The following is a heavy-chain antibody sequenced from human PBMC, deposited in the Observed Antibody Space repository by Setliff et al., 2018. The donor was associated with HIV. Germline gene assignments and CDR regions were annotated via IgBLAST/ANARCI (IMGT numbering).Heavy chain of an antibody. CDR3: ATAGGRSWFDP. CDR1: GCTFDAKY. Sequence: ASVKVSCKTSGCTFDAKYIHWARQAPGQGLEWLGWINPNSGGTNYARKFQGRVTMTRDTSISTAYMELNSLRSDDTAVYYCATAGGRSWFDPWGPGTLVTVSS. J-gene: IGHJ5*02. V-gene: IGHV1-2*02. CDR2: INPNSGGT. D-gene: IGHD3-16*01.